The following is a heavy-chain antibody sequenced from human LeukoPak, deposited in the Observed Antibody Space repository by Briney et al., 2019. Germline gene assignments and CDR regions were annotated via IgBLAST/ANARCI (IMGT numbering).Heavy chain of an antibody. CDR3: ASDRGYLQFDY. V-gene: IGHV3-7*01. D-gene: IGHD3-10*01. CDR2: INEDGSVI. Sequence: PGGSLRLSCVDSGFTFRTYWVNWVRQAPGKGLEWLANINEDGSVINYVDSVKGRFTISRDNAQNSLYLQMSSLRAEDTAVYYCASDRGYLQFDYWGQGTLVTVSS. J-gene: IGHJ4*02. CDR1: GFTFRTYW.